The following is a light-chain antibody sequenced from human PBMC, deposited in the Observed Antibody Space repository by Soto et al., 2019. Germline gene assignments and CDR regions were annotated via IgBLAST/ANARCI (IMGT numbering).Light chain of an antibody. V-gene: IGKV3-20*01. J-gene: IGKJ5*01. CDR3: QQYGRSIT. CDR2: GAS. Sequence: EIVLTQSPGTLSLSPGERATLSCRASQSVTSSYLAWYQQKPGQAPRLLIHGASSRATGIPDRFSGSGSGTDFTLTINRLEPQDFAVYYCQQYGRSITFGQGTRLEIK. CDR1: QSVTSSY.